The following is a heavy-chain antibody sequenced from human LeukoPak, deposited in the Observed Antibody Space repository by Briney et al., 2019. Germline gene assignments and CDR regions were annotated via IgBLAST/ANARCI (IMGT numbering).Heavy chain of an antibody. Sequence: ASVKVSCKASGYTFTGYYMHWVRQAPGQGLEWMGWINPNSGGTNYAQRFQGRVTMTRDTSISTAYMELSRLRSDDTAVYYCARERVEQWLVLSPPDYWGQGTLVTVSS. CDR1: GYTFTGYY. CDR3: ARERVEQWLVLSPPDY. V-gene: IGHV1-2*02. CDR2: INPNSGGT. D-gene: IGHD6-19*01. J-gene: IGHJ4*02.